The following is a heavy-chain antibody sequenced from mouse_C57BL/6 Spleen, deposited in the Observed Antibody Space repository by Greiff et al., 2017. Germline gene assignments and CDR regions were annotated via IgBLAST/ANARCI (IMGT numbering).Heavy chain of an antibody. V-gene: IGHV1-18*01. CDR2: INPNNGGT. Sequence: EVQLQQSGPELVKPGASVKIPCKASGYTFTDYNMDWVKQSHGKSLEWIGDINPNNGGTIYTQKFKGKATLPVDKSSSTAYMELRSLTSEDTAVYYCARPLRPHYFDYWGQGTTLTVSS. CDR1: GYTFTDYN. CDR3: ARPLRPHYFDY. J-gene: IGHJ2*01.